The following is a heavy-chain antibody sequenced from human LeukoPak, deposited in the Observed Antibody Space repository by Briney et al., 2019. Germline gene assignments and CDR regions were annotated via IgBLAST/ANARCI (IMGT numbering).Heavy chain of an antibody. J-gene: IGHJ6*02. CDR2: IYSGGST. CDR1: GFTVSSNY. Sequence: GGSLRLSCAASGFTVSSNYMSWVRQAPGKGLEWVSVIYSGGSTYYADSGKGRFTISRDNSKNTLYLQMNSLRAEDTAVYYCARDRSSGYYYGMDVWGQGTTVTVSS. V-gene: IGHV3-53*01. CDR3: ARDRSSGYYYGMDV. D-gene: IGHD6-6*01.